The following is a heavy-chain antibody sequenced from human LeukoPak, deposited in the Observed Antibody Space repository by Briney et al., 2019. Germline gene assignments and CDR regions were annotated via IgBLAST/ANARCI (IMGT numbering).Heavy chain of an antibody. D-gene: IGHD3-22*01. CDR1: GFTFSSYS. CDR2: ISSSSSYI. CDR3: AKDRTYYDRSGYYYDAFDI. J-gene: IGHJ3*02. Sequence: GGSLRLSCAASGFTFSSYSMNWVRQAPGKGLEWVSSISSSSSYIYYADSVKGRFTISRDNAKNSLYLQMNSLRAEDTAVYYCAKDRTYYDRSGYYYDAFDIWGQGTMVTVSS. V-gene: IGHV3-21*04.